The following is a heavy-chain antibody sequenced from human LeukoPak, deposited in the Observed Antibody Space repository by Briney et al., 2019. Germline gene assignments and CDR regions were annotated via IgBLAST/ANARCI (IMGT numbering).Heavy chain of an antibody. CDR1: GYTFTGYY. J-gene: IGHJ4*02. CDR3: AMGSGYYYGFDY. D-gene: IGHD3-22*01. V-gene: IGHV1-2*02. CDR2: IGPNSGGT. Sequence: ASVKVSCTASGYTFTGYYIHWVRQAPGQGLEWMGWIGPNSGGTNYAQKFQGRVTMTRDTSISTAYMELSRLRSDDTAVYYCAMGSGYYYGFDYWGQGTLVTVSS.